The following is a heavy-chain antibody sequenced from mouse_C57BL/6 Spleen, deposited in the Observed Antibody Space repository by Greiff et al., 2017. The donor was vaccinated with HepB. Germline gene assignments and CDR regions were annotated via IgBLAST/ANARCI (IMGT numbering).Heavy chain of an antibody. V-gene: IGHV1-64*01. Sequence: QVQLQQPGAELVKPGASVKLSCKASGYTFTSYWMHWVKQRPGQGLEWIGMIHPNSGSTNYNEKFKSKATLTVDKSSSTAYMQLSSLTSEEPAVYFRARMAVVPYYFDYWGQGTTLTVSS. J-gene: IGHJ2*01. CDR1: GYTFTSYW. CDR3: ARMAVVPYYFDY. D-gene: IGHD1-1*02. CDR2: IHPNSGST.